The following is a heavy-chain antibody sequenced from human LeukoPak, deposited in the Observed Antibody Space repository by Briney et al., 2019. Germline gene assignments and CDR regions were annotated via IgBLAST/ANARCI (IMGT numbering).Heavy chain of an antibody. V-gene: IGHV4-59*08. CDR2: IYYSGST. Sequence: SETLSLTCTVSGGSISSYYWSWIRQPPGKELEWIGYIYYSGSTNYNPSLKSRATISVDTSKNQFSLKLSSVTAADTAVYYCARRAVTNFDYWGQGTLVTVSS. CDR3: ARRAVTNFDY. CDR1: GGSISSYY. D-gene: IGHD4-17*01. J-gene: IGHJ4*02.